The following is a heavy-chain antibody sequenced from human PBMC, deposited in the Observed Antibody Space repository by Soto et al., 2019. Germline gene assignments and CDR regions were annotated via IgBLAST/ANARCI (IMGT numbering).Heavy chain of an antibody. V-gene: IGHV3-33*01. CDR3: AREGFLEWLLYGMDV. D-gene: IGHD3-3*01. CDR2: IWYDGSNK. CDR1: GFTFSSYG. J-gene: IGHJ6*02. Sequence: GGSLRLSCAASGFTFSSYGMHWVRQAPGKGLEWVAVIWYDGSNKYYADSVKGRFTISRDNSKNTLYLQMNSLRAEDTAVYYCAREGFLEWLLYGMDVWGQGTTVTVSS.